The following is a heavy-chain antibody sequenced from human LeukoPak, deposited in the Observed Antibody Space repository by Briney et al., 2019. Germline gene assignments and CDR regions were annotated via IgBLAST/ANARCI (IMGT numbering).Heavy chain of an antibody. V-gene: IGHV4-34*01. CDR2: INHSGST. J-gene: IGHJ4*02. CDR1: GESFSGYY. Sequence: PSETLSLTCAVYGESFSGYYWSWIRQPPGKGLEWIGEINHSGSTNYNPSLKSRVTISVDTSKNQFSLKLSSVTAADTAVYYCARDVAGFDYWGQGTLVTVSS. D-gene: IGHD6-13*01. CDR3: ARDVAGFDY.